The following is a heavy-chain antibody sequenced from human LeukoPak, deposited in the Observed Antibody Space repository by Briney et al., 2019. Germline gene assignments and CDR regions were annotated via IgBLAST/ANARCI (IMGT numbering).Heavy chain of an antibody. D-gene: IGHD3-10*01. V-gene: IGHV3-23*01. CDR2: ISGSGANT. J-gene: IGHJ4*02. CDR3: AVDSDAYYYGSGSSPNDY. Sequence: GGSLRLSCAASGFTFSSYAMSWVRQAPGKGLEWILAISGSGANTYYADSVKGRFTISRDNAKNSLYLQMNSLRAEDTAVYYCAVDSDAYYYGSGSSPNDYWGQGTLVTVSS. CDR1: GFTFSSYA.